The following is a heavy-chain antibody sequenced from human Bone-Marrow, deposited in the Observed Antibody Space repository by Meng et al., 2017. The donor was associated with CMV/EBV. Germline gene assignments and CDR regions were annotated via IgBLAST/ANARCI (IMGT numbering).Heavy chain of an antibody. CDR2: INSDGSST. Sequence: GESLKISCAASGFTFSSYWMHWVRQAPGKGLVWVSRINSDGSSTSYADSVKGRFTVSRDNAKNTLYLQMNSLRAEDTAVYYCARVKGSSSWYRVNWFDPWGQGTLVTVSS. CDR1: GFTFSSYW. V-gene: IGHV3-74*01. J-gene: IGHJ5*02. D-gene: IGHD6-13*01. CDR3: ARVKGSSSWYRVNWFDP.